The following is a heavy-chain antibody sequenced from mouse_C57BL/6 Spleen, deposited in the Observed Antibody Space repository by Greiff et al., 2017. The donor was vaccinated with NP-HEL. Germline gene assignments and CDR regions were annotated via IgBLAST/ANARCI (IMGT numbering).Heavy chain of an antibody. J-gene: IGHJ3*01. D-gene: IGHD1-1*01. V-gene: IGHV1-82*01. Sequence: QVQLQQSGPELVKPGASVKISCKASGYAFSSSWMNWVKQRPGKGLEWIGRIYPGDGDTNYNGKFKGKATLTADKSSSTAYMQLSSLTSEDSAFYFCAGYGYYYGIPDWGQGTLVTVSA. CDR3: AGYGYYYGIPD. CDR1: GYAFSSSW. CDR2: IYPGDGDT.